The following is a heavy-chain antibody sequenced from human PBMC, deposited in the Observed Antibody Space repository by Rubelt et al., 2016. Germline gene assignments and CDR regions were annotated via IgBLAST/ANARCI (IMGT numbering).Heavy chain of an antibody. CDR3: ARRYSSSWAIDY. Sequence: GIIYPGDSDTTYSPSFQGQVTISADKSISTAYLQWSSLKASDTAIYYCARRYSSSWAIDYWGQGTLVTVSS. J-gene: IGHJ4*02. V-gene: IGHV5-51*01. CDR2: IYPGDSDT. D-gene: IGHD6-13*01.